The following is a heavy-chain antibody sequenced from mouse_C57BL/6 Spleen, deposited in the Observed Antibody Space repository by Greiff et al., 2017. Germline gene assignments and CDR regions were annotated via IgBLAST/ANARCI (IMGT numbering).Heavy chain of an antibody. Sequence: QVQLQQPGAELVRPGSSVKLSCKASGSTFTSYWMHLVKQRPIQGLEWIGNIDPSDSETHYNQKFKDTATLTVDKSSRSAYMKLSSLTSEDSAVSYCARIWDERNDFDYWGQGTTLTGSS. CDR2: IDPSDSET. CDR3: ARIWDERNDFDY. D-gene: IGHD4-1*01. CDR1: GSTFTSYW. J-gene: IGHJ2*01. V-gene: IGHV1-52*01.